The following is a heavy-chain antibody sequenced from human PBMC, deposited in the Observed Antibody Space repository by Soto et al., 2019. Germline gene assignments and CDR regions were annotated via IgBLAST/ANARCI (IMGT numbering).Heavy chain of an antibody. CDR3: ARRGYSSSWYSYYYYGMDV. D-gene: IGHD6-13*01. Sequence: ASVKVSCKASGYTFTSYYINWVRQATGQGLEWMGWMNPNSGNTGYAQKFQGRVTMTRNTSISTAYMELSSLRSEDTAVYYCARRGYSSSWYSYYYYGMDVWGQGTTVTVSS. CDR2: MNPNSGNT. V-gene: IGHV1-8*01. J-gene: IGHJ6*02. CDR1: GYTFTSYY.